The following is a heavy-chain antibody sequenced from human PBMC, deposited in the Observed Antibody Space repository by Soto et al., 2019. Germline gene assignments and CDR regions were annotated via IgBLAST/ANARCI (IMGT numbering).Heavy chain of an antibody. D-gene: IGHD5-18*01. Sequence: QVQVVQSGAEVKKPGSSVKVSCKVSGGIFTNIAISWVRQATGQGLEWLGGVIPWFDTAYNAQIFRGRLRISADRATTTAYMELSGLTSADTAVYFCAPGGHNDVYNFYHGMVVWGQGTTVTVS. CDR2: VIPWFDTA. CDR3: APGGHNDVYNFYHGMVV. V-gene: IGHV1-69*06. J-gene: IGHJ6*02. CDR1: GGIFTNIA.